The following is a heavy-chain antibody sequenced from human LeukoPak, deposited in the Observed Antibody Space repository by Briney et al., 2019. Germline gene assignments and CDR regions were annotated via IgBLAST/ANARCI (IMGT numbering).Heavy chain of an antibody. CDR3: ARGYDFWSGYGWFDP. Sequence: GRSLRLSCAASGFTFSSYGMHWVRQAPGKGLEWVAVIWYDGSNKYYADSVKGRFTISRDNSKNTLYLQMNSLRAEDTAVYYCARGYDFWSGYGWFDPWGQGTLVTVSS. J-gene: IGHJ5*02. CDR1: GFTFSSYG. V-gene: IGHV3-33*01. D-gene: IGHD3-3*01. CDR2: IWYDGSNK.